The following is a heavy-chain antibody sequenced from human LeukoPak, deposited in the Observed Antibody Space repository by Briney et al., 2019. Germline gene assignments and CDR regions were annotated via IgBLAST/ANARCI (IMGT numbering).Heavy chain of an antibody. Sequence: LETLSLTCTVSGYSISSGYYWGWIRQPPGKGLEWIGSIYHSGSTYYNPSLKSRVTISVDTSKNQFSLKLSSVTAADTAVYYCARMTTQGDYWGQGTLVTVSS. CDR2: IYHSGST. CDR3: ARMTTQGDY. J-gene: IGHJ4*02. V-gene: IGHV4-38-2*02. CDR1: GYSISSGYY. D-gene: IGHD4-11*01.